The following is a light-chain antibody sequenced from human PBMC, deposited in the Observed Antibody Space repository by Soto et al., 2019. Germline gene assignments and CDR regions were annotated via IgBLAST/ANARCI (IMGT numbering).Light chain of an antibody. CDR2: DVS. J-gene: IGKJ1*01. V-gene: IGKV1-5*01. CDR3: QQYNSYSQT. Sequence: DIQMTQSPSTLSASVGDRVTITCRASQSISRWVAWYQQKPGKALKLLIYDVSSLESGVPSRFSGSESGTEFTLTISSLQTDDFATFYCQQYNSYSQTFGQGTKVEIK. CDR1: QSISRW.